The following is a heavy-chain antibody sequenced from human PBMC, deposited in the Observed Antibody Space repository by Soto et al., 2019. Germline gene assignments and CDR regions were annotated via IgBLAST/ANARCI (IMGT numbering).Heavy chain of an antibody. Sequence: QLVESGGGLVQSGGSLRLSCAGSGLDVSSSYMSWVRQAPGKGLEWVSLLYKRGETYYANSVKGRFTISRDNSENTLYVQMNSLRVEDTAVYYCAIGRYFDWFSIDFWGQGTLVTVSS. J-gene: IGHJ4*02. CDR2: LYKRGET. CDR1: GLDVSSSY. CDR3: AIGRYFDWFSIDF. D-gene: IGHD3-9*01. V-gene: IGHV3-66*01.